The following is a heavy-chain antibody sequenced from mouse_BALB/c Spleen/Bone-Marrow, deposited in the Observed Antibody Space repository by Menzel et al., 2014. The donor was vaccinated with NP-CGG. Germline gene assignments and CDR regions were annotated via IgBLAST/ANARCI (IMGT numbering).Heavy chain of an antibody. V-gene: IGHV14-1*02. J-gene: IGHJ4*01. Sequence: EVQLQQSGAELVRPGALVKLSCKASGFNIKDYYMHWVKQRHEQGLEWIGWIDPENGNTIYDPKFQGKASITADTSPNTAYLQLSSLTSEDTAVYYCARGREAMDYWGQGTSVTVSS. CDR1: GFNIKDYY. CDR2: IDPENGNT. CDR3: ARGREAMDY.